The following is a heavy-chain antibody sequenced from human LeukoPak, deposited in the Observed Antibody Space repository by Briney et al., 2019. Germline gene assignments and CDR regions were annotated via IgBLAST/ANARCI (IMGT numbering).Heavy chain of an antibody. CDR3: ANGGLWLPTRSD. D-gene: IGHD5-18*01. V-gene: IGHV3-15*01. CDR2: IKRKTDGGTT. Sequence: GGSLRLSCAASGFIFNDAWMSWVRQAPGKGLEWVGRIKRKTDGGTTDYAAPVKGGFSISRDDSKTSLYLQMNSLRVEDTAVYYCANGGLWLPTRSDWGQGTLVTVSS. CDR1: GFIFNDAW. J-gene: IGHJ4*02.